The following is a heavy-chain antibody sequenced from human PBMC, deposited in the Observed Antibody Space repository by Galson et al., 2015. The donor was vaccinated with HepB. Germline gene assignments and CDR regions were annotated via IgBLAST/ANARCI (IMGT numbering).Heavy chain of an antibody. CDR2: ISSSSSYI. Sequence: SLRLSCAASGFTFSSYSMNWVRQAPGKGLEWVSSISSSSSYIYYADSVKGRFTISRDNAKNSLYLQMNSLRAGDTAVYYCARYSYGQNFDYWGQGTLVTVSS. CDR3: ARYSYGQNFDY. J-gene: IGHJ4*02. CDR1: GFTFSSYS. V-gene: IGHV3-21*01. D-gene: IGHD5-18*01.